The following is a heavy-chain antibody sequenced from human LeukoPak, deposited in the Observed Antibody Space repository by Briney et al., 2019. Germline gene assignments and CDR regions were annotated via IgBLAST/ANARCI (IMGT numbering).Heavy chain of an antibody. J-gene: IGHJ4*02. CDR3: ARAPGASARVTFDY. CDR1: GFTFSSYG. V-gene: IGHV3-30*03. D-gene: IGHD6-6*01. Sequence: PGGSLRLSCAASGFTFSSYGMHWVRQAPGKGLEWVAFISYDGRKKYYADSVEGRFTISRDNSNNTLYLQMNSLRAEDTAVYYCARAPGASARVTFDYWGQGTLVTVSS. CDR2: ISYDGRKK.